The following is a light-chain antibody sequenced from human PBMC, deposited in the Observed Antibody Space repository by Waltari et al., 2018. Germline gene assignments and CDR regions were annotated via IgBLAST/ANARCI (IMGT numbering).Light chain of an antibody. V-gene: IGLV1-47*01. Sequence: QSVLTQPPSASGTPGQRVTFSCSGSRSNLGTNSVHFNQQLPGPAPKLLPYRSLQRPSGVPGRFSGSKSGTSASLAISGLRSEDEADYYCAAWDDSLTALMFGGGTKVTVL. CDR2: RSL. CDR3: AAWDDSLTALM. J-gene: IGLJ3*02. CDR1: RSNLGTNS.